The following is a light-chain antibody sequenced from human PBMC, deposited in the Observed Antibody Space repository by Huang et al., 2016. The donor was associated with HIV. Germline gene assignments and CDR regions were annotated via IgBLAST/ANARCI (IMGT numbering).Light chain of an antibody. V-gene: IGKV3-20*01. CDR2: GAS. CDR3: QQYGTSPYT. CDR1: QSLSSSY. Sequence: VLTQSPDTLSSSPGERVTVSCRASQSLSSSYIAWYQQRPGQAPRLLIYGASTRATDIPDSFSGSGSGTDFTLTINRLEPADFAMYYCQQYGTSPYTFGQGTNLEIK. J-gene: IGKJ2*01.